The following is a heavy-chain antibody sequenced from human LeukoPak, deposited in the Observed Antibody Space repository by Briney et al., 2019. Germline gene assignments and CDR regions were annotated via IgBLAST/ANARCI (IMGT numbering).Heavy chain of an antibody. D-gene: IGHD2-2*01. CDR2: INLDAGTT. Sequence: PGGSLRLSCAASGFTFDDYAMHWVRQAPGKGLEWVSLINLDAGTTYYADSVKGRFTISRDNNKNSLYLQITSLRPEDTALYYCARDWYHAIDYWGQGALVTVSS. CDR3: ARDWYHAIDY. V-gene: IGHV3-43D*03. CDR1: GFTFDDYA. J-gene: IGHJ4*02.